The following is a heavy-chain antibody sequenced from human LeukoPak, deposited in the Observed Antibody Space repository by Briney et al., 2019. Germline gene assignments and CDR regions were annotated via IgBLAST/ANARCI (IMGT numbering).Heavy chain of an antibody. CDR1: GGSISSYY. Sequence: ETLSLTCTVSGGSISSYYWSWVRQAPGKGLEWVSVIYSGGSTYYADSVKGRFTISRDNSKNTLYLQMNSLRAEDTAVYYCARAGRYCSGGSCYSSDYWGQGTQVTVSS. D-gene: IGHD2-15*01. V-gene: IGHV3-66*01. CDR3: ARAGRYCSGGSCYSSDY. J-gene: IGHJ4*02. CDR2: IYSGGST.